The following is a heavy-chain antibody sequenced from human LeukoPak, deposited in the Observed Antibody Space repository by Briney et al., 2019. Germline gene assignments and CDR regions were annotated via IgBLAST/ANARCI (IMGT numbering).Heavy chain of an antibody. V-gene: IGHV3-23*01. CDR3: AKDFSSGLYYYYGMEV. D-gene: IGHD3-3*01. CDR1: GFTFSSYA. CDR2: ISGSGGST. Sequence: GGSLRLSCAASGFTFSSYAMSWVRQAPGKGLEWVSAISGSGGSTYYADSVKGRFTISRDNSKNTLYLQMNSLRAEDTAVYYCAKDFSSGLYYYYGMEVWGQGTTVTVCS. J-gene: IGHJ6*02.